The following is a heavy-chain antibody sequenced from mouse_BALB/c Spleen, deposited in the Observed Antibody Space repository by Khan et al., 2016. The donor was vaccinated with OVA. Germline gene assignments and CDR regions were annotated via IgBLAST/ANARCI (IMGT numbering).Heavy chain of an antibody. J-gene: IGHJ2*01. CDR3: ARSVTITTVVATDFDY. D-gene: IGHD1-1*01. V-gene: IGHV3-2*02. Sequence: QLEESGPGLVKPSQSLSLTCTVTGYSITSDYAWNWIRQFPGNKLEWMGYISYSGRTSYNPSLKSRISITRDTSKNLFFLQLNSVTTEDTATYYCARSVTITTVVATDFDYWGQGTTLTVSS. CDR2: ISYSGRT. CDR1: GYSITSDYA.